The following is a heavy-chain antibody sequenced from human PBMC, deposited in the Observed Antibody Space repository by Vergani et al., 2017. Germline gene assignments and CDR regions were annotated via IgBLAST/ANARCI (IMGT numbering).Heavy chain of an antibody. J-gene: IGHJ4*02. CDR2: IYYSGST. CDR1: GGSISSYY. Sequence: QVQLQESGPGLVKPSETLSLTCTVSGGSISSYYWSWSRQPPGKGLEWIGYIYYSGSTNYNPSLKSRVTISVDTSKNQFSLKLSSVTAADTAVYYCARVSVGKVAVLWGQGTLVTVSS. D-gene: IGHD6-19*01. V-gene: IGHV4-59*01. CDR3: ARVSVGKVAVL.